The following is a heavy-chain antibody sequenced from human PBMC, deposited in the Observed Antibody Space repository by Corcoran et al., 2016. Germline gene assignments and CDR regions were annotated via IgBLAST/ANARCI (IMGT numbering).Heavy chain of an antibody. CDR2: IYSGGST. V-gene: IGHV3-53*01. CDR3: ARDRWSSTSCYYNYGIDV. D-gene: IGHD2-2*01. Sequence: EVQLVESGGGLIQPGGSLRLSCAASGFTVSSNYMSWVRQAPGKGLEWVSVIYSGGSTYYADSVKGRFTITRDNSKNTLYLQMNSLRAEDTAVYYCARDRWSSTSCYYNYGIDVWGQGTTVTVSS. J-gene: IGHJ6*02. CDR1: GFTVSSNY.